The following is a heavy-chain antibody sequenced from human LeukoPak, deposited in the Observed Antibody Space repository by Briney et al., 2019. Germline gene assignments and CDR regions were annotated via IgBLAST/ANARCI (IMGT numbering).Heavy chain of an antibody. Sequence: SVKVSCKASGGTFSSYAISWVRQAPGQGLEWMGRIIPILGIANYAQKFQGRVTITADKSTSTAYMELSSLRSEDTAVYYCAGKPNYDILTGYSGWFDPWGQGTLVTVSS. CDR1: GGTFSSYA. CDR2: IIPILGIA. D-gene: IGHD3-9*01. J-gene: IGHJ5*02. CDR3: AGKPNYDILTGYSGWFDP. V-gene: IGHV1-69*04.